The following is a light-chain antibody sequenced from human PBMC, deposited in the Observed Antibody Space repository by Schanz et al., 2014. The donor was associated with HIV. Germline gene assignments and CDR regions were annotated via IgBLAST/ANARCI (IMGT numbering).Light chain of an antibody. CDR3: CSYAGTSTFVV. J-gene: IGLJ2*01. Sequence: QSVLTQPASVSGSPGQSITISCTGTSNDVGGYNFVSWYQQHPGKAPKLMIYEISKWPSGVSNRFSGSKSGNTASLTFSGLQAEDEADYYCCSYAGTSTFVVFGGGTKLTVL. CDR2: EIS. CDR1: SNDVGGYNF. V-gene: IGLV2-23*02.